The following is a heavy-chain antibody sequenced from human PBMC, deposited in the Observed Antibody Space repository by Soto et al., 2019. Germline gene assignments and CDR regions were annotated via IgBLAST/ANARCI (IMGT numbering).Heavy chain of an antibody. V-gene: IGHV3-21*01. CDR3: AREGINNYEEYYFDS. CDR2: ISGSGNYT. Sequence: GGSLRLSCAASGFTFSTYSMNWVRQAPGKGLEWVSSISGSGNYTHYADFLRGRFTISRDNAKTSLYLQMNSLRAEDTAVYYCAREGINNYEEYYFDSWGQGTVVTVSS. J-gene: IGHJ4*02. CDR1: GFTFSTYS. D-gene: IGHD4-4*01.